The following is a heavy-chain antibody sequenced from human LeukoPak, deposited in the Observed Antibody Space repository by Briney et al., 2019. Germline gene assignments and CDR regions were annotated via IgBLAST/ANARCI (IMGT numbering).Heavy chain of an antibody. CDR1: GLPFKSYA. V-gene: IGHV3-23*01. CDR2: ISGSGGST. J-gene: IGHJ4*02. D-gene: IGHD3-22*01. CDR3: AKSHSSGYYSSFDY. Sequence: GALKLSCAASGLPFKSYAMSGVRQAPGKGLEGVSAISGSGGSTYYADSVKGRFTISRDNSKNTLYLQMNSLRAEDTAVYYCAKSHSSGYYSSFDYWGQGTLVTVSS.